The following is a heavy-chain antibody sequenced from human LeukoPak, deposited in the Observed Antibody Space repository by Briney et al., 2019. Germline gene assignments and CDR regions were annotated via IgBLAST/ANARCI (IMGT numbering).Heavy chain of an antibody. V-gene: IGHV3-9*01. CDR3: AKDISGSGTAGQL. J-gene: IGHJ4*02. D-gene: IGHD3-10*01. CDR2: ISWNSGSI. Sequence: GGSLRLSCAASGFTFDDYAMHWVRQAPGKGLEWVSTISWNSGSIGYADSVKGRFTISRGNAKNTLYLQMNSLRAEDTALYYCAKDISGSGTAGQLWGQGTLVTVSS. CDR1: GFTFDDYA.